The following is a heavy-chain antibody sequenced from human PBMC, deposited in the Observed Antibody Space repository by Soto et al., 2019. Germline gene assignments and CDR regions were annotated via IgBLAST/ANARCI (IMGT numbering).Heavy chain of an antibody. Sequence: GGSLRLSCAASGFTFSSYGMHWVRQAPGKGLEWVAVIWYDGSNKYYADSVKGRFTISRDNSKNTLYLQMNSLRAEDTAVYYCAREMGGVRGVISYYGMDVWGQGTTVTVSS. V-gene: IGHV3-33*01. CDR1: GFTFSSYG. CDR2: IWYDGSNK. CDR3: AREMGGVRGVISYYGMDV. D-gene: IGHD3-10*01. J-gene: IGHJ6*02.